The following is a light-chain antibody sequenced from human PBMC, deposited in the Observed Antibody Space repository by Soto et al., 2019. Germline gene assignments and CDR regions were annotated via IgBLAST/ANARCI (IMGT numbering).Light chain of an antibody. CDR1: QGIRND. Sequence: DIHMTLSASSLSAFVGYRVTLLCRASQGIRNDLGWYQQKPGKAPKGVIYAASSLQSGVPSRFSGSLSGTEFTLTISSLQTEELATYDCLQHNSYPIPFGQGTRLEI. CDR2: AAS. CDR3: LQHNSYPIP. V-gene: IGKV1-17*01. J-gene: IGKJ5*01.